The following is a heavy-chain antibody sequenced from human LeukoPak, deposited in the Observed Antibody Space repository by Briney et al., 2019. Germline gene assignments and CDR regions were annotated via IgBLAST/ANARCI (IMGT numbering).Heavy chain of an antibody. CDR2: INHSGSA. Sequence: SETLSLTCAVYGGPFSGYYWSWIRQPPGQGLEWIGEINHSGSANYNPSLKSRVTISVDMSKNQFSPKLSSVTAADTAVYYCARARGDYYDSSGYYSAFDYWGQGTLVTVSS. J-gene: IGHJ4*02. CDR3: ARARGDYYDSSGYYSAFDY. CDR1: GGPFSGYY. D-gene: IGHD3-22*01. V-gene: IGHV4-34*01.